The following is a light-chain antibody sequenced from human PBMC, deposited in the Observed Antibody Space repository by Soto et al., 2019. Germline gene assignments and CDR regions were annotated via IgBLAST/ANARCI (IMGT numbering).Light chain of an antibody. J-gene: IGLJ1*01. CDR1: SSNIGAGYD. Sequence: QSVLTQPPSVSGAPGQRVTISCTGSSSNIGAGYDVHWYQQLPGTAPKLLIYGNSNRPSGVPDRFSGSKSGTSASLAITGLQAEDEADYYCQSFDSSLSGFPDVFGTGTKLTVL. V-gene: IGLV1-40*01. CDR2: GNS. CDR3: QSFDSSLSGFPDV.